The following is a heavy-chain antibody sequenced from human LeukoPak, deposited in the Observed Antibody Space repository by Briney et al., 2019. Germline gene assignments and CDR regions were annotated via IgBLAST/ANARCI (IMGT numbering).Heavy chain of an antibody. CDR1: GFTFRTYG. D-gene: IGHD2-15*01. CDR2: ISGNAIST. V-gene: IGHV3-23*01. J-gene: IGHJ4*02. CDR3: AKGAATRFFDY. Sequence: GGSLRLSCAASGFTFRTYGMTWVRQAPGKGLEWVSSISGNAISTYYADSVKGRFTISRDNSKNTLYLQMNSLRAEDTAVYFCAKGAATRFFDYWGQGTLITVSS.